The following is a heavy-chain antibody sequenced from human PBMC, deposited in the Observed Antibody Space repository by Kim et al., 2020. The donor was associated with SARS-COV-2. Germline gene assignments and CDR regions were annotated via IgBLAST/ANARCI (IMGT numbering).Heavy chain of an antibody. CDR2: IIPIFGTA. D-gene: IGHD6-13*01. CDR3: ARDGGGDGAAAGITPNYYYYGMDV. CDR1: GGTFSSYA. J-gene: IGHJ6*02. V-gene: IGHV1-69*13. Sequence: SSVKVSCKASGGTFSSYAISWVRQAPGQGLEWMGGIIPIFGTANYAQKFQGRVTINADESTSTAYMELSSLRSEDTAVYYCARDGGGDGAAAGITPNYYYYGMDVWGQGTTVTVSS.